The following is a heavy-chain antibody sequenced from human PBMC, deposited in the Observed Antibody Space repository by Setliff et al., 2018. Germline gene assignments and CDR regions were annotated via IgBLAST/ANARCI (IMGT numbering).Heavy chain of an antibody. Sequence: SVKVSCTASGGTFSSYAISWVRQAPGQGLEWMGGIIPIFGTANYAQKFQGRVTITADESTSTAYMELSSLRSEDTAVYYCARDSRGLVPAAIEGSYYYYGMDVWGQGTTVTVSS. CDR3: ARDSRGLVPAAIEGSYYYYGMDV. CDR2: IIPIFGTA. D-gene: IGHD2-2*02. V-gene: IGHV1-69*13. CDR1: GGTFSSYA. J-gene: IGHJ6*02.